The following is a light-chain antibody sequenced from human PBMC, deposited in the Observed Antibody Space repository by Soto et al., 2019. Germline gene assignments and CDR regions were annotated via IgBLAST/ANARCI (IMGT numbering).Light chain of an antibody. V-gene: IGKV3-15*01. J-gene: IGKJ1*01. CDR2: GAS. CDR1: QSVSSF. Sequence: EKVMTQSPATLSMSPGERATLSCRASQSVSSFLAWYQQKPGQAPRLPIYGASTRATGIPARFSGSGPGTEFTLTISSLQSEDFAVYYCQQYSNWPSWTFGQGTKV. CDR3: QQYSNWPSWT.